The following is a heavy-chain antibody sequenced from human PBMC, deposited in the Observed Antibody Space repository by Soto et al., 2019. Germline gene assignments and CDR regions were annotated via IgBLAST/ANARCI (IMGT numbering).Heavy chain of an antibody. V-gene: IGHV3-23*01. Sequence: GGSLRLSCAASGFTFSSYAMSWVRQAPGKGLEWVSAISGSGGSTYYADSVKGRFTISRDNSKNTLYLQMNSLRAEDAAVYYGAKGSARDPYYFDYWGQGTLVTVSS. CDR2: ISGSGGST. CDR3: AKGSARDPYYFDY. J-gene: IGHJ4*02. CDR1: GFTFSSYA.